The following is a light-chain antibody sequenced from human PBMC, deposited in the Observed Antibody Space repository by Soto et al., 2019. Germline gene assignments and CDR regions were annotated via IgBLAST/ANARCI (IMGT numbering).Light chain of an antibody. Sequence: EVVLTQSPGTLSLSPGERATLSCRASQTVNSNFLAWYQHKPGQAPRLLISGTSSRAAGIPDSFSGSGSGTDFALTISRLQPEDFAVYYCQQYAYSPFTFGLGTKVDIK. CDR3: QQYAYSPFT. J-gene: IGKJ3*01. CDR2: GTS. CDR1: QTVNSNF. V-gene: IGKV3-20*01.